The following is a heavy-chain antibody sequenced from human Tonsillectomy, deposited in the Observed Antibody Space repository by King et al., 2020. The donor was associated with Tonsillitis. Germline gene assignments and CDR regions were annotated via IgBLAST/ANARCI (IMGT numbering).Heavy chain of an antibody. Sequence: VQLVESGAEVRKPGASVKVSCTTSGYTFTSYDINWVRQATGQGLEWMGWMNPNSGNTGYAQKFQGRVTMARNTSISTAYMELSSLRSEDTAVYYCARGRAPGIAARLYHWFDHWGQGTLLTVSS. J-gene: IGHJ5*02. V-gene: IGHV1-8*01. D-gene: IGHD6-6*01. CDR2: MNPNSGNT. CDR3: ARGRAPGIAARLYHWFDH. CDR1: GYTFTSYD.